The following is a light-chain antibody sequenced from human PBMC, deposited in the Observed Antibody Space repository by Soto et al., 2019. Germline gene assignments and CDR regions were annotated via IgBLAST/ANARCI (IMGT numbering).Light chain of an antibody. Sequence: DIQMTQSPFSVSASVGDRVTITCRASQGVNNWLAWYQQKPGKAPELLIYAASTLQTGVPSRFSGSGSGTDFTLTISSLQPEDFATYYCQQANRIPFTCGQGTRLEIK. CDR2: AAS. V-gene: IGKV1-12*01. CDR1: QGVNNW. CDR3: QQANRIPFT. J-gene: IGKJ5*01.